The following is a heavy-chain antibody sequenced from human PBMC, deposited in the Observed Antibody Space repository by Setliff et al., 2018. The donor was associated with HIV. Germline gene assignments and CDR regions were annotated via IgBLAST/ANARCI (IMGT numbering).Heavy chain of an antibody. CDR3: ARGLPGTYRYSYYYYYMDV. D-gene: IGHD3-16*02. CDR1: GGSFSGYY. J-gene: IGHJ6*03. CDR2: INHSGST. Sequence: SETLSLTFAVYGGSFSGYYWSWIRQPPGKGLEWIGEINHSGSTNYNPSLKSRVTISIDTSKNQFSLKVSSVTAADTALYYCARGLPGTYRYSYYYYYMDVWDKGTTVTVSS. V-gene: IGHV4-34*01.